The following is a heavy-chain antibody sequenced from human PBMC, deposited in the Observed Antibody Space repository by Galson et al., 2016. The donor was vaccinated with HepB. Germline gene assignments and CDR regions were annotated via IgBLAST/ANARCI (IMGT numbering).Heavy chain of an antibody. J-gene: IGHJ4*02. CDR2: MYYSGNT. Sequence: TCTVSGGSISSSYYWGWIRQPPGKGLEWIGSMYYSGNTYYNPSLKSRVTISVDTSKNQFSLQLSSVTAADTAVYYCARAHCSTVGCNHPYYFDNWGQGTLVTVSS. CDR3: ARAHCSTVGCNHPYYFDN. V-gene: IGHV4-39*01. CDR1: GGSISSSYY. D-gene: IGHD2-2*01.